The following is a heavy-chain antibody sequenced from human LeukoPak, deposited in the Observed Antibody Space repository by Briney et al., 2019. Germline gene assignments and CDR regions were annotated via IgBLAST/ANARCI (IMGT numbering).Heavy chain of an antibody. Sequence: GASVTVSCKASGYTFTSYDINWVRQATGQGLEWMGGIIPIFGTANHAQKFQGRVTITADESTSTAYMELSSLRSEDTAVYYCARDGSSGWYFNWGQGTLVTVSS. D-gene: IGHD6-19*01. CDR3: ARDGSSGWYFN. CDR1: GYTFTSYD. CDR2: IIPIFGTA. J-gene: IGHJ4*02. V-gene: IGHV1-69*13.